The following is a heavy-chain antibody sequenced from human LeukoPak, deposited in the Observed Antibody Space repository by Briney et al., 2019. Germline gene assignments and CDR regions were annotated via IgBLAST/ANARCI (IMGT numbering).Heavy chain of an antibody. V-gene: IGHV4-61*01. D-gene: IGHD5-12*01. J-gene: IGHJ4*02. Sequence: SETLSLTCTVSGGSISSGSYYWSSIRQPPGKGLEWIAHVYFRGSTTYNPSLKSRATTSIDTSSNEFSLNVTSVTAADTAVYYCVRGGWPRSGHHFDHWGQGTQVTVSS. CDR1: GGSISSGSYY. CDR2: VYFRGST. CDR3: VRGGWPRSGHHFDH.